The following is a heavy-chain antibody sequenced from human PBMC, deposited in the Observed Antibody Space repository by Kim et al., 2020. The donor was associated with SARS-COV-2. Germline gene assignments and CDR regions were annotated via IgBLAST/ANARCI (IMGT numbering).Heavy chain of an antibody. CDR2: ISYDGSNK. Sequence: GGSLRLSCAASGFTFSSYGMHWVRQAPGKGLEWVAVISYDGSNKYYADSVKGRFTISRDNSKNTLYLQMNSLRAEDTAVYYCAKDLNLGSSWPTGMDGWGQGTTVTVSS. CDR1: GFTFSSYG. V-gene: IGHV3-30*18. CDR3: AKDLNLGSSWPTGMDG. D-gene: IGHD6-13*01. J-gene: IGHJ6*02.